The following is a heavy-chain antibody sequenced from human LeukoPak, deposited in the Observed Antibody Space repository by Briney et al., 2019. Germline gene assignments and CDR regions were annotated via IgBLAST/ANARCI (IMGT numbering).Heavy chain of an antibody. CDR3: ARAQMVYALFDL. D-gene: IGHD2-8*01. Sequence: SETLSLTCTVSGGSISSSSYYWGWIRQPPGKGLEWIGYIYYSGSTNYNPSLKSRVTISVDTSKNQFSLKLSSVTAADTAVYYCARAQMVYALFDLWGRGTLVTVSS. CDR2: IYYSGST. CDR1: GGSISSSSYY. J-gene: IGHJ2*01. V-gene: IGHV4-61*05.